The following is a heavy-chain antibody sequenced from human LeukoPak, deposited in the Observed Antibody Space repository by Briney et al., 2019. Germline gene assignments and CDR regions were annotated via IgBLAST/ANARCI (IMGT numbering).Heavy chain of an antibody. CDR3: AKVLVAATHYLDS. CDR1: GYTFTSYG. D-gene: IGHD2-15*01. Sequence: ASVKVSCKASGYTFTSYGISWVRQAAGQGLECMGWLNPNSRGTKFAQKFQARVTLTRDTSISTAYMELSSLTSDDTAVYYCAKVLVAATHYLDSWGQGTLVTVSS. CDR2: LNPNSRGT. V-gene: IGHV1-2*02. J-gene: IGHJ5*01.